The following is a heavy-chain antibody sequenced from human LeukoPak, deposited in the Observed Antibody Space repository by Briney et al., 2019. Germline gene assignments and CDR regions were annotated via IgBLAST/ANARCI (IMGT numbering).Heavy chain of an antibody. V-gene: IGHV3-21*01. CDR2: ISSNSSDI. D-gene: IGHD3-22*01. CDR3: ARDRVYYYDSSGYYPPLADAFDI. J-gene: IGHJ3*02. Sequence: KPGGSLRLSCAASRFTFSSYSRNWVRPAPGTGLEWVSSISSNSSDIYYADSVKGRLTISRDNAKNSLYLQMNSLRTEDTAVYYCARDRVYYYDSSGYYPPLADAFDIWGQGTMVTVSS. CDR1: RFTFSSYS.